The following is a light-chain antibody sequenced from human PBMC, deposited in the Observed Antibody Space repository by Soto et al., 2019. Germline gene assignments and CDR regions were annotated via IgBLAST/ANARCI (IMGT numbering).Light chain of an antibody. J-gene: IGKJ4*01. CDR2: DAS. CDR1: QSVSSY. CDR3: QQRSNWPRGT. V-gene: IGKV3-11*01. Sequence: EIVLTQSPATLSLSPGEIATLSFRASQSVSSYLAWYQQKPGQAPRLLIYDASNRATGIPARFSGSGSGTDFTLTISSLEPEDFAVYYCQQRSNWPRGTFGGGTKVDIK.